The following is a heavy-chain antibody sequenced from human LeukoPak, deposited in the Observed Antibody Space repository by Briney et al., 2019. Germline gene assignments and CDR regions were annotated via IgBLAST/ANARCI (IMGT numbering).Heavy chain of an antibody. D-gene: IGHD3-10*01. CDR3: ARDRGVIKTSWFDP. J-gene: IGHJ5*02. Sequence: PSETLSLTCAVYGGSFSGYYWSWIRQPPGKGLEWIGEINHSGSTNYNPSLKSRVTISVDTSKNQFSLKLSSVTAADTAVYYCARDRGVIKTSWFDPWGQGTLVTVSS. CDR1: GGSFSGYY. CDR2: INHSGST. V-gene: IGHV4-34*01.